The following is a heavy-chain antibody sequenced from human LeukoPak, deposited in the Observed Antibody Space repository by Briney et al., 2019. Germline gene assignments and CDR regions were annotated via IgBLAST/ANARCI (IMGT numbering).Heavy chain of an antibody. D-gene: IGHD6-13*01. V-gene: IGHV4-4*07. CDR3: ARRSPIIAAGDAYDI. J-gene: IGHJ3*02. CDR1: SGSINDFY. Sequence: SETLSLTCTVSSGSINDFYWSWIRQPAGKGLEWIGRIFTDGSTAYNPSLQSRLTMSIDMSKNQFSLRLTSVTAADTAVYYFARRSPIIAAGDAYDIWGQGTLVTVSS. CDR2: IFTDGST.